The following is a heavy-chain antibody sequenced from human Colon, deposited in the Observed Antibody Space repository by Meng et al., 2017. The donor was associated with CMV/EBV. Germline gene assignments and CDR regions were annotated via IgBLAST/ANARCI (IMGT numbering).Heavy chain of an antibody. J-gene: IGHJ4*02. D-gene: IGHD3-10*01. CDR1: GFTSSSFG. CDR2: ISGAGTAT. Sequence: GGSLRLSCAASGFTSSSFGMNWVRQAPGKGLEWVSSISGAGTATFYADSVKGRFTISRDTPKNTLFLQLNSLRAEDTAVYYCARGVTAVGQRHYFDHWGQGTQVTVSS. CDR3: ARGVTAVGQRHYFDH. V-gene: IGHV3-23*01.